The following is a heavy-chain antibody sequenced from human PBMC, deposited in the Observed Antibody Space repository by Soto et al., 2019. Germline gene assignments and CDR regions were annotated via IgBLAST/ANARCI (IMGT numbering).Heavy chain of an antibody. D-gene: IGHD6-19*01. CDR2: ISGSGDST. Sequence: EVQLLESGGGLVQPGGSLRLSCAASGFTFSTYAMNWVRQAPGKGLEWVSGISGSGDSTYYADSVKGRFTVSRDNSKNTLYLQMSSLRGEDTAVFYCAKARSSGWSFDYWGQGTLVTVSP. CDR3: AKARSSGWSFDY. CDR1: GFTFSTYA. V-gene: IGHV3-23*01. J-gene: IGHJ4*02.